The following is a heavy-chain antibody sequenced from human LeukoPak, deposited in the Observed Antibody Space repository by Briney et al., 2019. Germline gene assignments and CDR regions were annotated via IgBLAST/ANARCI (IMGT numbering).Heavy chain of an antibody. V-gene: IGHV3-23*01. D-gene: IGHD3-10*01. Sequence: GGSLRLSCAASGFTFSIYAMMWVRQAPGKGLEWASSITGSGGGTYYADSVRGRFTISRDNSKNTLYLQMNSLRAEDTAVYFCVKGFVHPTYYFEYWGQGTLVTVSS. CDR2: ITGSGGGT. J-gene: IGHJ4*02. CDR1: GFTFSIYA. CDR3: VKGFVHPTYYFEY.